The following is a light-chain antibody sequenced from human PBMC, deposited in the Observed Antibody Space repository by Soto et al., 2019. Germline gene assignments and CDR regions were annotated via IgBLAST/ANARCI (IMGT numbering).Light chain of an antibody. CDR1: SSDVGGYNY. V-gene: IGLV2-14*01. CDR2: DVS. CDR3: SSYTSSSTLAV. J-gene: IGLJ7*01. Sequence: SVLTQPASVSGSPGQSITISCTGTSSDVGGYNYVSWYQQHPGKAPKLMIYDVSNRPSGVSNRFSGSKSGNTASLTISGLQAEDEADYYCSSYTSSSTLAVFGGGTQLTVL.